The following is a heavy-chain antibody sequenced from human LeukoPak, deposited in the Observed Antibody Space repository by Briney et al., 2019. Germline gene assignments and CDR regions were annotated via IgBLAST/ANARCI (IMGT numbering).Heavy chain of an antibody. V-gene: IGHV1-69*04. CDR1: GGTFSSYA. D-gene: IGHD3-22*01. CDR3: ARGNNYHDSSAFDY. CDR2: IIPILGIA. J-gene: IGHJ4*02. Sequence: ASVKVSCKASGGTFSSYAISWVRQAPGQGLEWMGRIIPILGIANYAQKFQGRVTITADKSTSTAYMELSSLRSGDTAVYYCARGNNYHDSSAFDYWGQGTLVTVSS.